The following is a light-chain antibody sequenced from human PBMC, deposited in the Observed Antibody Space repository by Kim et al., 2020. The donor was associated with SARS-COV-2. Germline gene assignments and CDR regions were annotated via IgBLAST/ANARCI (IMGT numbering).Light chain of an antibody. Sequence: SELTQDPAVSLALGQTVSITCQVDSLRNCSASWYQQKPGQVPLLVLNGQNNRPTGIPDRFSGSSSGDTASLTITGAQAQDEADYYCNSRVTSGDHWVSG. J-gene: IGLJ3*02. CDR3: NSRVTSGDHWV. CDR1: SLRNCS. CDR2: GQN. V-gene: IGLV3-19*01.